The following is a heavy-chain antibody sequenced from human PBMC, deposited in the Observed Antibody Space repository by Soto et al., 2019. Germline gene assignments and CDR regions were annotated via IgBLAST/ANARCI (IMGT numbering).Heavy chain of an antibody. CDR3: ARHEGAYYFDY. D-gene: IGHD3-16*01. V-gene: IGHV4-59*08. CDR2: IYYSGST. J-gene: IGHJ4*02. Sequence: SETLSLTCTVSGGSISSYYWSWIRQPPGKGLEWIGYIYYSGSTNYNPSLKSRVTISVDTSKNQFSLKLSSVTATDTAVYYCARHEGAYYFDYWGQGTLVTVS. CDR1: GGSISSYY.